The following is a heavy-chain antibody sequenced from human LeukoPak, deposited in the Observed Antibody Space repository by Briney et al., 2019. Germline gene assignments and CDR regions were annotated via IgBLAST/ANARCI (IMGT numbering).Heavy chain of an antibody. D-gene: IGHD1-26*01. V-gene: IGHV3-20*04. CDR3: AGYGGSYPYYMDV. CDR2: INWNGGST. J-gene: IGHJ6*03. CDR1: GFTFDDYG. Sequence: GGSLRLSCAASGFTFDDYGMSWVRQAPGKGLEWVSGINWNGGSTGYADSVKGRFTISRDNAKNSLYLQMNSLRAEDTAVYYCAGYGGSYPYYMDVWGKGTTVTISS.